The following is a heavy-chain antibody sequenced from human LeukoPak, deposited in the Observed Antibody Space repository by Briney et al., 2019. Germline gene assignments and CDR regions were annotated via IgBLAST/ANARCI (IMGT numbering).Heavy chain of an antibody. Sequence: ASVKVSCKASGYTFTSYDINWVRQATGQGLEWMGWMNPNSGNTGYAQKFQGRVTMTRNTSISTAYMELSSLRSEDTAVYYCARGVLRFLEWLDNGAFDIWGQGTMVTVSS. D-gene: IGHD3-3*01. J-gene: IGHJ3*02. CDR1: GYTFTSYD. CDR2: MNPNSGNT. CDR3: ARGVLRFLEWLDNGAFDI. V-gene: IGHV1-8*01.